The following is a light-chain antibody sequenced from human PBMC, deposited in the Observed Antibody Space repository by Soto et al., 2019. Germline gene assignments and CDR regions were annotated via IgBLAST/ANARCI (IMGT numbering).Light chain of an antibody. J-gene: IGLJ2*01. V-gene: IGLV1-40*01. CDR3: QSYDISLSVSVV. CDR1: SSNIGAGYD. CDR2: GNT. Sequence: QSVLTQPPSVSRAPGQRVTISCTGSSSNIGAGYDVQWYQQLPGAAPRLLIFGNTNRPSGVPDRFSGSRSGTSASLAISGLQAEDEADYYCQSYDISLSVSVVFGGGTKVTVL.